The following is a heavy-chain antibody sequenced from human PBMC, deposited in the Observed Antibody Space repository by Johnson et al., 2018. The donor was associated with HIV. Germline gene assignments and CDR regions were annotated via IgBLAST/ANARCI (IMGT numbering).Heavy chain of an antibody. CDR2: IYSGGST. D-gene: IGHD6-19*01. Sequence: EVQLVESGGGLVQPGGSLRLSCAASGFTVSSNYMSWVRQAPGKGLEWVSDIYSGGSTYYADAVKGRFTIARDNSKNTLYLQMNSLRAEDTAVYYCARDRGSSGWYDAFDIWGQGIMVTVSS. J-gene: IGHJ3*02. CDR1: GFTVSSNY. CDR3: ARDRGSSGWYDAFDI. V-gene: IGHV3-66*01.